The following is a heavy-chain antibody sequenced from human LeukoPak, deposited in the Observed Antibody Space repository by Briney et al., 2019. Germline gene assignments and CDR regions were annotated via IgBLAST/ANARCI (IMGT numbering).Heavy chain of an antibody. J-gene: IGHJ3*02. CDR2: IIPIFGIA. Sequence: GASVKVSFKASGCTFGCYAISWVRPAPARGLAWMGMIIPIFGIANYAQKFQGRGTITADKSTRTANMELSSLRSEETAVYYCARAAPYYYDSSGDYAFDIWGQGTMVTVSS. CDR3: ARAAPYYYDSSGDYAFDI. CDR1: GCTFGCYA. V-gene: IGHV1-69*04. D-gene: IGHD3-22*01.